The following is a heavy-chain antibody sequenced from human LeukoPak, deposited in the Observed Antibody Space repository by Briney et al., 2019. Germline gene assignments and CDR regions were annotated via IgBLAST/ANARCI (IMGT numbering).Heavy chain of an antibody. V-gene: IGHV4-39*01. J-gene: IGHJ1*01. CDR1: GDSVSRSDSF. CDR2: IYHSGRT. CDR3: ARRRYYDGSGYLE. D-gene: IGHD3-22*01. Sequence: SETLSLTCSVSGDSVSRSDSFWDWIRQPPGKGLEWIGTIYHSGRTYYSPSLKSRVTMSVDPSNNQFSLNLRSVTAADTAVYYCARRRYYDGSGYLEWGQGTLLSVSS.